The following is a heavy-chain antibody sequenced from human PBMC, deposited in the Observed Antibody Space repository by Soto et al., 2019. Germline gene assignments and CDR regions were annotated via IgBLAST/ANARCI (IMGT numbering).Heavy chain of an antibody. J-gene: IGHJ6*02. CDR1: GFSFSTYS. D-gene: IGHD6-6*01. Sequence: EVQLVESGGGLVQPGGSLRLSCAASGFSFSTYSMNWVRQAPGKGLECVSYISSRSYTIYYVDSVKGRFTISRDNAKNSLYLQMNSLRDEDTAVYYCARGGSSSENGMDVWGQGTTVTVSS. CDR2: ISSRSYTI. CDR3: ARGGSSSENGMDV. V-gene: IGHV3-48*02.